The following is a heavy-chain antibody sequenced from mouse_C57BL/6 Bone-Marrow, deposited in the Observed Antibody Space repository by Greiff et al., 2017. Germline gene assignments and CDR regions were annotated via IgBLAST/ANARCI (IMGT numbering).Heavy chain of an antibody. CDR1: GYTFTSYW. Sequence: QVQLQQPGAELVKPGASVKLSCKASGYTFTSYWMHWVKQRPGQGLEWIGMIHPNSGSTNYNEKFKSKATLTVDKSSSTAYMQLNSLTSEDSAVYYCARWDPITTVVPGYVDVWGTGTTVTVSS. D-gene: IGHD1-1*01. V-gene: IGHV1-64*01. J-gene: IGHJ1*03. CDR3: ARWDPITTVVPGYVDV. CDR2: IHPNSGST.